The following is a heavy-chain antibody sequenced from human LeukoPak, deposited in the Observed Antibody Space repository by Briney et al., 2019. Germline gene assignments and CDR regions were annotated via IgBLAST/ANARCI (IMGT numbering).Heavy chain of an antibody. Sequence: SETLSLTCTISSGSISSSSYYWGWIRQPPGKGLEWIGSVYYSGSTHYNPSLKGRVTISVDTSKNQFSLKLKSVTAADTAVYYCAGRANEGATPFDPWGQGTLVTVSS. CDR1: SGSISSSSYY. CDR2: VYYSGST. CDR3: AGRANEGATPFDP. V-gene: IGHV4-39*07. D-gene: IGHD1-26*01. J-gene: IGHJ5*02.